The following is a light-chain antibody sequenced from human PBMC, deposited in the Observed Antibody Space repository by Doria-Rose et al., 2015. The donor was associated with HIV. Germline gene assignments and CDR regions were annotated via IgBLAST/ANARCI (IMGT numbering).Light chain of an antibody. Sequence: DIRLTQSPESLGMSLRERATLNCKSNQSLLYTSKNYLAWYQQKPGQPPKLLIYWASTRQSGVPARFSGSGSGTDFTLAISSLEAEDVAVYYCQQYYDTPSFGPGTTVDIK. CDR3: QQYYDTPS. V-gene: IGKV4-1*01. CDR2: WAS. J-gene: IGKJ3*01. CDR1: QSLLYTSKNY.